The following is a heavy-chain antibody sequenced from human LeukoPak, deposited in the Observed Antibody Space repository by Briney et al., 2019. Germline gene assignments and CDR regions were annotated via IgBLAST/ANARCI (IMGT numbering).Heavy chain of an antibody. CDR3: ARDPVGYCSGGSCYSGAFDI. Sequence: SETLSLTCTVSGGSISSYYWSWIRQPPGKGLEWIGYIYYSGSTNYNPSLKSRVTISVDTSKNQFSLKLSSVTAADTAVYYCARDPVGYCSGGSCYSGAFDIWGQGTMVTVSS. J-gene: IGHJ3*02. D-gene: IGHD2-15*01. CDR1: GGSISSYY. CDR2: IYYSGST. V-gene: IGHV4-59*12.